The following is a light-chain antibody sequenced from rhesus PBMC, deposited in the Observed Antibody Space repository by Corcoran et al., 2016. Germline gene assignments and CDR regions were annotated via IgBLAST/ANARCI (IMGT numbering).Light chain of an antibody. CDR3: LQYSSSPLT. Sequence: DIQMTQSPSSLSASVGDKVTITCRASQGISSWLAWYQQQPGKAPKLLIYKASSLKSGVQSRFSGSGYGTDFTLTISSLQPEDCATYYCLQYSSSPLTFGGGTKVDLK. CDR2: KAS. CDR1: QGISSW. J-gene: IGKJ4*01. V-gene: IGKV1-22*01.